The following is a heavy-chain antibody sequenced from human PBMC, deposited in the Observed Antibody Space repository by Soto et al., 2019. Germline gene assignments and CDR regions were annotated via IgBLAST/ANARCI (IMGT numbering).Heavy chain of an antibody. CDR2: VIHTGSA. CDR1: GRSFSGYY. Sequence: PSETLSLTCTVSGRSFSGYYWSWIRMPQGKGLGWIGEVIHTGSANYNPTLNGRVPITVDTSKNQFSLTLSLVPAADTAVYYGAKSRTSSDFPYYFDFWGQGTQVTVSS. D-gene: IGHD2-21*02. V-gene: IGHV4-34*12. J-gene: IGHJ4*02. CDR3: AKSRTSSDFPYYFDF.